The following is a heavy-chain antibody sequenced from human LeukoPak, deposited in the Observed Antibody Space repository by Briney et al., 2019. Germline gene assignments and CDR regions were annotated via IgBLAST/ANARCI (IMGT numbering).Heavy chain of an antibody. CDR2: INPSGGST. CDR1: GYTFTSYY. Sequence: ASVKVSCKASGYTFTSYYTHWVRQAPGQGLEWMGIINPSGGSTSYAQKFQGRVTMTRDTSTSTVYMELSSLRSEDTAVYYCARDLSRPVVVVAAIPGYWGQGTLVTVSS. D-gene: IGHD2-15*01. J-gene: IGHJ4*02. V-gene: IGHV1-46*01. CDR3: ARDLSRPVVVVAAIPGY.